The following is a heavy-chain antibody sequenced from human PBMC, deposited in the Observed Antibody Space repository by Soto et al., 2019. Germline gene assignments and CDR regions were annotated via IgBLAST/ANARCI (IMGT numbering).Heavy chain of an antibody. V-gene: IGHV3-21*01. CDR2: ISSSTSYV. D-gene: IGHD2-2*01. Sequence: EVQLVESGGGLVKPGGSLRLSCAASGFTFSRYGMNWLRQAPGQGLEWVASISSSTSYVYYADSVKGRFSTSRDNAKNSLYLEMYALRTEDTAVYYCARDPSEGRVGNWFESWGQGTLVTVSS. CDR1: GFTFSRYG. J-gene: IGHJ5*01. CDR3: ARDPSEGRVGNWFES.